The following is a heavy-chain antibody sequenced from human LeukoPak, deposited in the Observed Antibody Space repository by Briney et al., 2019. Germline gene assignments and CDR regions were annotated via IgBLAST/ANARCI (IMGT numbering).Heavy chain of an antibody. V-gene: IGHV3-23*01. CDR3: AKAVAASWYYFDY. Sequence: GGSLRLSCAASAFTFSSHAMSWVRQAPGKGLEWVSIIYSGGRTYYADSVKGRFTISRDNSKSTLYLQMNTLRTEDTAVYYCAKAVAASWYYFDYWGQGTLVTVSS. CDR1: AFTFSSHA. J-gene: IGHJ4*02. CDR2: IIYSGGRT. D-gene: IGHD2-15*01.